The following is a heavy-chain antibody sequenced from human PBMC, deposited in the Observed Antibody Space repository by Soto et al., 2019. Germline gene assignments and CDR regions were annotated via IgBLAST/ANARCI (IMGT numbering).Heavy chain of an antibody. CDR1: GYTFTNYH. D-gene: IGHD4-4*01. CDR2: IYPNSGAT. CDR3: ARDRRNSWYWLDP. J-gene: IGHJ5*02. Sequence: ASVKVSCKASGYTFTNYHIHWVRQAPGQGLEWMGWIYPNSGATDYAQKFQGWVTMTRDTSISTAYLELSRLKSDDMAVYYCARDRRNSWYWLDPWGQGTPVTVSS. V-gene: IGHV1-2*04.